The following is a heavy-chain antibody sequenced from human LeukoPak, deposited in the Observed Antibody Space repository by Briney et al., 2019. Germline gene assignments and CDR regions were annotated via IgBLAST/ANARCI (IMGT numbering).Heavy chain of an antibody. CDR1: GFTFGTYW. Sequence: PGGSLRLSCSGSGFTFGTYWMSWVRQAPGKGLEWVANIKQDGSEKSYVESVRGRFTISRDNAKNSLYLQLNSLRAEDTALYYCARDNPPDYWGQGTLVTVSS. CDR2: IKQDGSEK. CDR3: ARDNPPDY. V-gene: IGHV3-7*03. J-gene: IGHJ4*02.